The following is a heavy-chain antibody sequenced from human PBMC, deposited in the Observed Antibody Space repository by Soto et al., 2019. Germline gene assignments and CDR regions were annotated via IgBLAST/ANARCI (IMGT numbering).Heavy chain of an antibody. V-gene: IGHV4-34*01. CDR3: ARAVDTAMAY. D-gene: IGHD5-18*01. CDR1: GGSFSGYY. J-gene: IGHJ4*02. CDR2: INHSGST. Sequence: LSLTCAVYGGSFSGYYWSWIRQPPGKGLEWIGEINHSGSTNYNPSLKSRVTISVDTSKNQFSLKLSSVTAADTAVYYCARAVDTAMAYWGQGTLVTVSS.